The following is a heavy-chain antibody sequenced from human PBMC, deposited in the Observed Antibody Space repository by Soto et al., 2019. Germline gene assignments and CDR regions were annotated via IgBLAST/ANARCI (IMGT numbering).Heavy chain of an antibody. CDR3: ARDGVIEYSSSWYGMDV. CDR1: GFTFSSYE. Sequence: LRLSCAASGFTFSSYEMNWVRQAPGKGLEWVSYISSSGSTIYYADSVKGRFTISRDNAKNSLYPQMNSLRAEDTAVYYCARDGVIEYSSSWYGMDVWGQGTTVTVSS. J-gene: IGHJ6*02. CDR2: ISSSGSTI. V-gene: IGHV3-48*03. D-gene: IGHD6-6*01.